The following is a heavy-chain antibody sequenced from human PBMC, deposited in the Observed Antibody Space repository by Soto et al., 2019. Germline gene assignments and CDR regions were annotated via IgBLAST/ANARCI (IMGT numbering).Heavy chain of an antibody. CDR1: GGSFSGYD. Sequence: SETLSVTCAVYGGSFSGYDLSWIRQPTGKGLEWIGEINHSGSTNYNPSLKSRVTISVDTSKNQFSLKLSSVTAADTAVYYCARQAGVISGDYYYGPNNWFDPWGQGTLVTSPQ. D-gene: IGHD3-10*01. CDR3: ARQAGVISGDYYYGPNNWFDP. V-gene: IGHV4-34*01. CDR2: INHSGST. J-gene: IGHJ5*02.